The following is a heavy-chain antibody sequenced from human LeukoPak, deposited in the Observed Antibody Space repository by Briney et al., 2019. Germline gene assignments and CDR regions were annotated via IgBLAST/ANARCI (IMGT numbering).Heavy chain of an antibody. Sequence: PGGSLRLSCAASGFTFSSHWMTWVRQAPGKGLEWVANINQDGSERYYVDSVKGRFTISRDNAKNSLYLQMNSLRAEDTAVYYCARDSEYSSSFAFDIWGQGTMLTVSS. D-gene: IGHD6-13*01. CDR1: GFTFSSHW. J-gene: IGHJ3*02. CDR3: ARDSEYSSSFAFDI. CDR2: INQDGSER. V-gene: IGHV3-7*01.